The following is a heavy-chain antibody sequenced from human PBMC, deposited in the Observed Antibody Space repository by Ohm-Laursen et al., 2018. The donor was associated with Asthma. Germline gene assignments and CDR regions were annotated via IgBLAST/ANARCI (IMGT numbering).Heavy chain of an antibody. Sequence: SLRLSCAASGFTFSSYWMHWVRQAPGKGLVWVSRINSDGSSTSYADSVKGRFTISRDNSKNTLYLQINSLRAEDTAVYYCARDPSEGCSSTSCYVNWYFDLWGRGTLVTVSS. J-gene: IGHJ2*01. CDR2: INSDGSST. D-gene: IGHD2-2*01. CDR3: ARDPSEGCSSTSCYVNWYFDL. V-gene: IGHV3-74*01. CDR1: GFTFSSYW.